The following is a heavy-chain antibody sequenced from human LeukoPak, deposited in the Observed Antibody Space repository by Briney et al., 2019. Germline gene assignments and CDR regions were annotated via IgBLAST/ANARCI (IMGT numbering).Heavy chain of an antibody. CDR3: ATDRNFLFDRFDY. Sequence: PGGSLRLSCAASGFTFSSYSMNWVRQAPGKGLEWVSYISSSGSTIYYADSVKGRFTISRDNSKNTLYLQVNSLRAEDTAVYYCATDRNFLFDRFDYWGQGTLVTVSS. CDR1: GFTFSSYS. D-gene: IGHD1-14*01. V-gene: IGHV3-48*01. CDR2: ISSSGSTI. J-gene: IGHJ4*02.